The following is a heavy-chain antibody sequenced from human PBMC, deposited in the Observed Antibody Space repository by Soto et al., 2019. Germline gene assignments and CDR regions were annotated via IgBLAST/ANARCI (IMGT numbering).Heavy chain of an antibody. CDR1: GGSISSSSYY. D-gene: IGHD6-19*01. Sequence: SETLSLTCTVSGGSISSSSYYWGWIRQPPGKGLEWIGSIYYSGSTYYNPSLKSRVTISVDTSKNQFSLKLSSVTAADTAVYYCARQSVEGQWLATPLDYFDYWGQGTLVTVSS. J-gene: IGHJ4*02. CDR3: ARQSVEGQWLATPLDYFDY. V-gene: IGHV4-39*01. CDR2: IYYSGST.